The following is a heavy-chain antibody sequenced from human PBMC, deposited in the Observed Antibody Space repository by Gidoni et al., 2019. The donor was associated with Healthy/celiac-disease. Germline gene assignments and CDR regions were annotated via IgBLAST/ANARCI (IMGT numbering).Heavy chain of an antibody. J-gene: IGHJ4*02. CDR1: GGSFSGYY. Sequence: QVQLQQWGAGLLKPAETLSLTCAVYGGSFSGYYWSWIRQPPGKGLEWIGELNHSGSTNYNPSLQSRVTISVDTSKNQFSLKLSSVTAADTAVYYCARLRYCSGGSCYSGGFDYWGQGTLVTVSS. CDR2: LNHSGST. CDR3: ARLRYCSGGSCYSGGFDY. V-gene: IGHV4-34*01. D-gene: IGHD2-15*01.